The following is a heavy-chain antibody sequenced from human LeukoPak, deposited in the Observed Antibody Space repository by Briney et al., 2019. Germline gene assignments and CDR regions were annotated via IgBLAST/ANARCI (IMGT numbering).Heavy chain of an antibody. CDR3: ARRGGDYSHPYDY. CDR1: GFTVSSNS. J-gene: IGHJ4*02. V-gene: IGHV3-53*01. CDR2: IYSGGNT. Sequence: GGSLRLSCTVSGFTVSSNSMSWVRQAPGKGLEWVSFIYSGGNTHNSDSVKGRFTISRDNSKNTLYLQMNTLRAEDTAVYYCARRGGDYSHPYDYWGQGTLVTVSS. D-gene: IGHD3-22*01.